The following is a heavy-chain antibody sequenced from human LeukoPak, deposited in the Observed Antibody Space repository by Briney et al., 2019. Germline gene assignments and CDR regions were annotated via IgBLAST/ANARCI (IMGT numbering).Heavy chain of an antibody. CDR1: GFTFSSYW. CDR2: INIDGSST. Sequence: GGPLRLSCAASGFTFSSYWMYWVRQAPGKGLVWVSRINIDGSSTSYADSVKGRFTISRDNAKNTLYLQMNSLRAEDTAVYYCARDRAAAGIHFDPWGQGTLVTVSS. J-gene: IGHJ5*02. D-gene: IGHD6-13*01. CDR3: ARDRAAAGIHFDP. V-gene: IGHV3-74*01.